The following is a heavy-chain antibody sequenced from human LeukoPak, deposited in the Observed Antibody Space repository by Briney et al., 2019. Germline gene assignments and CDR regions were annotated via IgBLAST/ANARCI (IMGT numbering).Heavy chain of an antibody. J-gene: IGHJ4*02. Sequence: GGSLRLSCAASGFTFSNAWMNWVRQAPGKGLEWVGRIKSKTDGGTTDYAAPVKGRFTISRDDSKNTLYLQMNSLKTEDTAVYYCTTPIAAAGGGSHFDYWGQGTLVTVSS. CDR1: GFTFSNAW. CDR3: TTPIAAAGGGSHFDY. D-gene: IGHD6-13*01. V-gene: IGHV3-15*07. CDR2: IKSKTDGGTT.